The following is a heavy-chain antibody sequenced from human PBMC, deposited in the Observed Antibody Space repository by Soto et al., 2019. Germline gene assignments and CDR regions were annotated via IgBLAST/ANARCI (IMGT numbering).Heavy chain of an antibody. J-gene: IGHJ4*02. D-gene: IGHD3-10*01. CDR3: ANSPSGGFGELLY. V-gene: IGHV3-30*18. Sequence: GGSLRLSCAASGFTFSSYGMHWVRQAPGKGLEWVAVISYDGSNKYYADSVKGRFTISRDNSKNTLYLQMNSLRAEDTAVYYCANSPSGGFGELLYWGQGTLVTVSS. CDR1: GFTFSSYG. CDR2: ISYDGSNK.